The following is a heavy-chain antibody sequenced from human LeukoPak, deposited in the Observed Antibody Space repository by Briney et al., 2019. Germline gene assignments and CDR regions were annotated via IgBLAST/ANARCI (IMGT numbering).Heavy chain of an antibody. CDR2: ISSSCSTI. D-gene: IGHD3-10*01. CDR3: AREGHGYYGSGSYYFDY. CDR1: GFTFSSYE. Sequence: GGSLRLSCAASGFTFSSYEMNWVRQAPGKGLEWVSYISSSCSTIYYADSVKGRFTISRDNAKNSLYLQMNSLRAEDTAVYYCAREGHGYYGSGSYYFDYWGQGTLVTVSS. J-gene: IGHJ4*02. V-gene: IGHV3-48*03.